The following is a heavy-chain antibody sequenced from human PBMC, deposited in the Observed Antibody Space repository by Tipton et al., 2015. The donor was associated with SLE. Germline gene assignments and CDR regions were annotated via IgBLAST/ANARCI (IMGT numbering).Heavy chain of an antibody. Sequence: TLSLTCAVYGGSFSGYYWSWIRQPPGKGLEWIGEINHSGSTNYNPSLKSRVTMSVDTSKNQFSLKLSSLTAADTAVYYCARDCRGYYYGMDVWGQGTTVTVSS. CDR2: INHSGST. CDR3: ARDCRGYYYGMDV. J-gene: IGHJ6*02. V-gene: IGHV4-34*01. D-gene: IGHD3-10*01. CDR1: GGSFSGYY.